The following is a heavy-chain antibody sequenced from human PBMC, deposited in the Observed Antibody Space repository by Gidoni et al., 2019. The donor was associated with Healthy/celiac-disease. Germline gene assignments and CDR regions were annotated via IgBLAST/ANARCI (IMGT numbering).Heavy chain of an antibody. CDR3: AKEGQWLVRGYGMDV. Sequence: EVQLVESGGGLVQPGRSLRLSCAASGFTFDDYAMHWVRQAPGKGLEWVSGISWNSGSIGYADSVKGRFTISRDNAKNSLYLQMNSLRAEDTALYYCAKEGQWLVRGYGMDVWGQGTTVTVSS. J-gene: IGHJ6*02. CDR2: ISWNSGSI. V-gene: IGHV3-9*01. CDR1: GFTFDDYA. D-gene: IGHD6-19*01.